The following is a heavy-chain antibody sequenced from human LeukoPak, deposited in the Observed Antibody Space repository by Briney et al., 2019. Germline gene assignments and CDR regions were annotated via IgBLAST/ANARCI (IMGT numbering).Heavy chain of an antibody. CDR2: ISGSGGST. CDR3: AKSRICSGETNDVFYF. CDR1: GFTLSSYA. J-gene: IGHJ3*01. D-gene: IGHD3-10*01. Sequence: PGGSLRLSCAASGFTLSSYAMSWVRQTPGKGLEWVSAISGSGGSTYYADSVKGRFTISRDNSKNTLYLQRNSLRAEDTAVYYWAKSRICSGETNDVFYFGGKGKMV. V-gene: IGHV3-23*01.